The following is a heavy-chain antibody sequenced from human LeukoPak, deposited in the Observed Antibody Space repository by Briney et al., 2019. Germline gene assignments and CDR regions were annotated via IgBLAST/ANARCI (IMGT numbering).Heavy chain of an antibody. CDR3: ARDRPYGSGSYYYFDY. J-gene: IGHJ4*02. CDR1: GGSISSSNW. V-gene: IGHV4-4*02. D-gene: IGHD3-10*01. CDR2: IYHSGST. Sequence: SETLSLTCAVSGGSISSSNWWSWVRQPPGKGLEWIGEIYHSGSTNYNPSLKSRVTISVDKSKNQFSLKLSSVTAADTAVYYCARDRPYGSGSYYYFDYWGQGTLVTVSS.